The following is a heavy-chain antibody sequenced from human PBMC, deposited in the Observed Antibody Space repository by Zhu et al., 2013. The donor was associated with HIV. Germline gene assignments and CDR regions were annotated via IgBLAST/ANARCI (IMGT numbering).Heavy chain of an antibody. D-gene: IGHD4-17*01. Sequence: VQLVESGGGLVQPGRSLRLSCSASGFTFGDYAMSWFRQAPGKGLEWVGSIRSKAYGGTTEYAASVKGRFTISRDESKTSLYLQMNSLKAEDTAVYYCVGSMGYHYGFEYWGQGTLVTVSS. J-gene: IGHJ4*02. V-gene: IGHV3-49*03. CDR1: GFTFGDYA. CDR3: VGSMGYHYGFEY. CDR2: IRSKAYGGTT.